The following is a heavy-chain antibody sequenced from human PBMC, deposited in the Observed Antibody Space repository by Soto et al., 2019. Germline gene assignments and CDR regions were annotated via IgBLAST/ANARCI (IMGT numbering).Heavy chain of an antibody. V-gene: IGHV4-39*01. Sequence: QLQLQESGPGLVKPSETLSLTCTVSGGSISSSSYYWGWIRQPPGKGLEWIGSIYYSGSTYYNPSLKSRVTISVDTSKNQFSLKLSSVTAADTAMYYCARHHSNYVVSGINNWFDPWGQGTLVTVSS. CDR3: ARHHSNYVVSGINNWFDP. CDR1: GGSISSSSYY. D-gene: IGHD4-4*01. CDR2: IYYSGST. J-gene: IGHJ5*02.